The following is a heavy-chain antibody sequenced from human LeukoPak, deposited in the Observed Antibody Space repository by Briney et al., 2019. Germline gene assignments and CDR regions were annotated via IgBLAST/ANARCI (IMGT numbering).Heavy chain of an antibody. CDR1: GFTISSYW. J-gene: IGHJ4*02. V-gene: IGHV3-74*03. CDR2: INGDGSST. D-gene: IGHD6-19*01. CDR3: VPGGLAVSGIDY. Sequence: QTGGSLRLSCGATGFTISSYWMHWVHQAPGKGLVWVSRINGDGSSTTYADSVKGRFTISRDNAKNTLYLQMNSLRAEDTAVYYCVPGGLAVSGIDYWGQGALVTVSS.